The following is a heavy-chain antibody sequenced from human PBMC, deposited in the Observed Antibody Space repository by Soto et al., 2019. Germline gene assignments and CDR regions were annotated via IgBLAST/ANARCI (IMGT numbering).Heavy chain of an antibody. CDR2: ISSSSSYI. CDR1: GFTFSSYS. V-gene: IGHV3-21*01. Sequence: PGGSLRLSCAASGFTFSSYSMNWVRQAPGKGLEWVSSISSSSSYIYYADSVKGRFTISRDNAKNSLYLQMNSLRAEDTAVYYCARGLDGYYDFWSGYYLRRVDYYYGMDVWGQGTTVTV. D-gene: IGHD3-3*01. CDR3: ARGLDGYYDFWSGYYLRRVDYYYGMDV. J-gene: IGHJ6*02.